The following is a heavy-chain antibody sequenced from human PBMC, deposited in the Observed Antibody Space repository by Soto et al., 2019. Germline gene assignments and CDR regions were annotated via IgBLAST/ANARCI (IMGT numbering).Heavy chain of an antibody. V-gene: IGHV1-2*02. CDR3: GRGRSGQIVIFY. J-gene: IGHJ4*02. CDR2: IGPESGAT. D-gene: IGHD3-3*02. Sequence: GASVKVSCKTSGYTFTGHYIHWVRQAPQQGPEWMGEIGPESGATRYAQKFRGRVTMTMDTSITTVYMELKNLSPDDTAVYYCGRGRSGQIVIFYWGQGTPVTAPQ. CDR1: GYTFTGHY.